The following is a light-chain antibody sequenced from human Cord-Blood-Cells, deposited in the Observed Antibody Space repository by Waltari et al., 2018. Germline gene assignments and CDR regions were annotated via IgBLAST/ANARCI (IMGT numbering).Light chain of an antibody. CDR3: QQYYSTPWT. CDR2: WAS. CDR1: QSVLYSSNNKNY. V-gene: IGKV4-1*01. Sequence: DIVMTQSPDSLAVALGERAIINCKSSQSVLYSSNNKNYLDWYQQKPGQPPKLLIYWASTRESGVPDRFSGSGSGTDFTLTISSLQAEDVAVYYCQQYYSTPWTFGQGTKVEIK. J-gene: IGKJ1*01.